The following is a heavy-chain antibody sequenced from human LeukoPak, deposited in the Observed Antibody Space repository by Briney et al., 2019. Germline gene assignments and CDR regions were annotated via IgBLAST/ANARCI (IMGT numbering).Heavy chain of an antibody. Sequence: GASVKVSCKASGYTFTSYYMPWVRQAPGQGLEWMGIINPSGGSTSYAQKFQGRVTMTRDTSTSTVYMELSSLRSEDTAVYYCARSVEPKTRNYYYYYGMDVWGKGTTVTVSS. CDR1: GYTFTSYY. CDR2: INPSGGST. CDR3: ARSVEPKTRNYYYYYGMDV. J-gene: IGHJ6*04. V-gene: IGHV1-46*01. D-gene: IGHD2-2*01.